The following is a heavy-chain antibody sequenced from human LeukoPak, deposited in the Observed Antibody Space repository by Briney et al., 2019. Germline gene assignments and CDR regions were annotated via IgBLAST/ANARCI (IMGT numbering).Heavy chain of an antibody. Sequence: PGGSLRLSCAASAVTFGDYSMNWGRQAPGKGLEWLSYITGGSTTITKFAESVRGRVTSSRDNAKNSLNLHMTSLRAEDTAMYYCGSLHNRELWGQGTLVTVSS. CDR3: GSLHNREL. J-gene: IGHJ1*01. CDR1: AVTFGDYS. D-gene: IGHD2/OR15-2a*01. CDR2: ITGGSTTIT. V-gene: IGHV3-48*01.